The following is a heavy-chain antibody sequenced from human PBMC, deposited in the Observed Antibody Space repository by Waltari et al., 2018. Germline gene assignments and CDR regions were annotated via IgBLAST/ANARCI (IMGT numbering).Heavy chain of an antibody. Sequence: QIQLQQWGAGLLKPSATLSLTCAVYGGSFNVYYWGWLRQAPGKGLEWIGEINHSGNSNYNPSLKRRVASSVDPPKNHFSLKVTSGAAADTAVYDCARLEDCTGGHCYTANHYAVDVWGRGTTVTVSS. CDR1: GGSFNVYY. CDR3: ARLEDCTGGHCYTANHYAVDV. D-gene: IGHD2-15*01. J-gene: IGHJ6*02. V-gene: IGHV4-34*02. CDR2: INHSGNS.